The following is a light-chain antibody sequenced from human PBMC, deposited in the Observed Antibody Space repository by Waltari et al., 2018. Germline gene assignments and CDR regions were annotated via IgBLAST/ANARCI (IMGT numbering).Light chain of an antibody. CDR2: LGS. CDR1: QSPLHSNGYNY. J-gene: IGKJ3*01. Sequence: DIVMTQSPLSLPVTPGEPASICCRPSQSPLHSNGYNYLGWYLQKPGQSPQLPIYLGSNRASGVPDRFSGSGSGTDFTLKISRVEAEDVGLYYCMQALQSPFTFGPGTKVDIK. V-gene: IGKV2-28*01. CDR3: MQALQSPFT.